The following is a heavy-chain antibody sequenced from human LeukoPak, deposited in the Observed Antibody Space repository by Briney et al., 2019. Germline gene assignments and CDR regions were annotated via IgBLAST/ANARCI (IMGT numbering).Heavy chain of an antibody. V-gene: IGHV3-23*01. D-gene: IGHD2-15*01. CDR1: GFTFSTYA. CDR3: AKKDIVVVVGANPYFDY. CDR2: ISGSGGST. Sequence: GGSLRLSCAASGFTFSTYAMSWVRQAPGKGLEWVSAISGSGGSTYYADSVKGRFTISRDNSKNTLYLQMNSLRAEDTAVYYCAKKDIVVVVGANPYFDYWGQGTLVTVSS. J-gene: IGHJ4*02.